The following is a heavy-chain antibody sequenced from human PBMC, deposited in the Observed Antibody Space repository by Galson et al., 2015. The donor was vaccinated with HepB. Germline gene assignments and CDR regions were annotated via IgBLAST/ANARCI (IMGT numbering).Heavy chain of an antibody. CDR2: ISAYNGNT. CDR1: GYTFTSYG. J-gene: IGHJ4*02. D-gene: IGHD2-2*01. V-gene: IGHV1-18*01. CDR3: ARGSYCSSTSCYQALLGY. Sequence: SVKVSCKASGYTFTSYGISWVRQAPGQGLEWMGWISAYNGNTNYAQKLQGRVTMTTDTSTSTAYMELRSLRSDDTAVYYCARGSYCSSTSCYQALLGYWGQGTLVTVSS.